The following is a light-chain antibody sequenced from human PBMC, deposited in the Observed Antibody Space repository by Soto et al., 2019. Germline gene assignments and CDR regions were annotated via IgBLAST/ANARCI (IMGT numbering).Light chain of an antibody. J-gene: IGKJ3*01. V-gene: IGKV3-20*01. CDR1: QSVSSSY. CDR2: GAS. CDR3: QQDGRSHPFT. Sequence: ELVLTQSPGTLSLSPGERATLSCRASQSVSSSYLAWYQQKPGQAPRLLIYGASNSTTGIPDRFSGSGSGTDFTLTISRLEPEDCEVYFCQQDGRSHPFTFGPGTKVDIK.